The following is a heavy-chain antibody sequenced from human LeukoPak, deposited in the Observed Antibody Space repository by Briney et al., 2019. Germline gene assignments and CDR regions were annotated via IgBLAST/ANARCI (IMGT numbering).Heavy chain of an antibody. D-gene: IGHD7-27*01. CDR2: IYYSGST. J-gene: IGHJ2*01. V-gene: IGHV4-61*01. CDR3: ALTNWGRYFDL. Sequence: PSETLSLTCTVSGDSVSSGNYYWSWIRQPPGKGLEWIGYIYYSGSTNYNPSLKSRVTISVDTSKNQFSLKLTSVTAADTAVYYCALTNWGRYFDLWGRGTLVTVSS. CDR1: GDSVSSGNYY.